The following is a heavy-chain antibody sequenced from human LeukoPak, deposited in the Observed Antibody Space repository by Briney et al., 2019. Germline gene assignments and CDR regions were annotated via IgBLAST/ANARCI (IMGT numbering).Heavy chain of an antibody. CDR3: ASLSGYSSSWSDFDY. CDR2: IIPIFGTA. J-gene: IGHJ4*02. Sequence: SVKVSCKASGGTFSSYAIGWVRQAPGQGLEWMGRIIPIFGTANYAQKFQGRVTITTDESTSTAYMELSSLRSEDTAVYYCASLSGYSSSWSDFDYWGQGTLVTVSS. V-gene: IGHV1-69*05. D-gene: IGHD6-13*01. CDR1: GGTFSSYA.